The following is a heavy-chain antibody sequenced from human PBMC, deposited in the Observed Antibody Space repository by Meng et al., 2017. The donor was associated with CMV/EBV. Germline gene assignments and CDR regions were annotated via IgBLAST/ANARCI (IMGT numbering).Heavy chain of an antibody. J-gene: IGHJ4*02. V-gene: IGHV1-58*01. D-gene: IGHD6-13*01. Sequence: KVSCKASGFTFTSSAVQWVRQARGQRLEWIGWIVVGSGNTNYAQKFQERVTITRDMSTSTAYMELSSLRSEDTAVYYCAAGEKAAAGSNLDYWGQGTLVTVSS. CDR2: IVVGSGNT. CDR3: AAGEKAAAGSNLDY. CDR1: GFTFTSSA.